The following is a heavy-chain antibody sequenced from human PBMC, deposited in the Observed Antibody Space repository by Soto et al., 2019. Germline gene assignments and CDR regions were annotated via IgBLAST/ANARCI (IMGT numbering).Heavy chain of an antibody. J-gene: IGHJ4*02. V-gene: IGHV5-51*01. CDR2: IYPGDSDA. CDR3: ARHMRDSSSLLPFDY. Sequence: PGESLKISCKTSGYNFATYWIGWVRQVPGKGLEWMGIIYPGDSDARYSPSFQGQVTISVDKSINTAYLQWTSLKTSDIALYYCARHMRDSSSLLPFDYWGQGTLVTVSS. D-gene: IGHD6-13*01. CDR1: GYNFATYW.